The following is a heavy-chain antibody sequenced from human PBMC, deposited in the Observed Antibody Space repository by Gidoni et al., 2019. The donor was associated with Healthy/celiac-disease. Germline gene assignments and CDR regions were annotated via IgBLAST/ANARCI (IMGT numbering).Heavy chain of an antibody. CDR2: IIPIFGTA. CDR1: GGTFSSYA. D-gene: IGHD6-6*01. V-gene: IGHV1-69*01. CDR3: ARGGRKKQLEYSSSPLDY. Sequence: QVQLVQSGAEVKKPGSSVMVSCKASGGTFSSYAISWVRQAPGQGLEWMGGIIPIFGTANYAQKVQGRVTITADESTSTAYMELSSLRSEDTAVYYCARGGRKKQLEYSSSPLDYWGQGTLVTVSS. J-gene: IGHJ4*02.